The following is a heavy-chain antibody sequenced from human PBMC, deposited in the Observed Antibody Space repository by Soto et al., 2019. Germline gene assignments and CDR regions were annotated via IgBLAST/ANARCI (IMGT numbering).Heavy chain of an antibody. CDR2: IYPGDSYT. V-gene: IGHV5-51*01. CDR3: ARFSGSRSSKFNY. Sequence: GASLKISSKSSAYSFTSYWIGWVRQVPGKGLEWMGIIYPGDSYTRYSPSFQGQVTISADKSISTAYLQWSRLKATDTAMYYCARFSGSRSSKFNYWRLGTLVTVPS. D-gene: IGHD6-6*01. J-gene: IGHJ4*02. CDR1: AYSFTSYW.